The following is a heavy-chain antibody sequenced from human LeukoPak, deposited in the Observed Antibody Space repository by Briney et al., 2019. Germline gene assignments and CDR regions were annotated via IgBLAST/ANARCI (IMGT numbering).Heavy chain of an antibody. J-gene: IGHJ4*02. V-gene: IGHV3-48*01. Sequence: GGSLRLSCAASGFTFSDYSMNWVRQAPGKGLEWISYIGIDSGNTNYADSVKGRFTISGDKAKNSLYLQMNSLRVEDTAVYYCAKDYKYAFDNWGQGALVTVSS. CDR1: GFTFSDYS. CDR3: AKDYKYAFDN. D-gene: IGHD5-24*01. CDR2: IGIDSGNT.